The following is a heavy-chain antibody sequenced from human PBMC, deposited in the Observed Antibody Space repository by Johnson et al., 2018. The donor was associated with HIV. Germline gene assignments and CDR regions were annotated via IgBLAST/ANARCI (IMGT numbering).Heavy chain of an antibody. Sequence: QVQLVESGGGVVQPGRSLRLSCAASGFTFSRYGMHWVRQAPGKGLEWVAVIWYDGSNKYYADSVKGRFTISRDNSKNMLYLQMNSLRAEDTAVYYCASAEIAAAATGHDAFDIWGQGTMVTVSS. CDR3: ASAEIAAAATGHDAFDI. V-gene: IGHV3-33*01. D-gene: IGHD6-13*01. J-gene: IGHJ3*02. CDR1: GFTFSRYG. CDR2: IWYDGSNK.